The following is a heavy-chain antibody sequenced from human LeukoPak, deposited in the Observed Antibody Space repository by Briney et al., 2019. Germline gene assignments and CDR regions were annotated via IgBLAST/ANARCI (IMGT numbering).Heavy chain of an antibody. Sequence: ASVKVSCKVSGYTLTELSMHWVRQAPGKGLEWMGGFDPEDGETIYAQKFQGRVTMTEDTSTDTAYMELSSLRSEDTAVYYCARGRDFWSGSSVRSIDYWGQGTLVTVSS. CDR1: GYTLTELS. D-gene: IGHD3-3*01. J-gene: IGHJ4*02. V-gene: IGHV1-24*01. CDR3: ARGRDFWSGSSVRSIDY. CDR2: FDPEDGET.